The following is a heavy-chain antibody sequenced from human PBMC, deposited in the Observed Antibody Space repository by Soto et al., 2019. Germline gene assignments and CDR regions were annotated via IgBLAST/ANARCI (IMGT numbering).Heavy chain of an antibody. CDR1: GYSISSGYY. J-gene: IGHJ4*03. V-gene: IGHV4-38-2*01. CDR3: ARVAIATYYDFWSGYYDYFDY. Sequence: SETLSLTCAVSGYSISSGYYWGWIWQPPGKGLEWIGSIYHSGSTYYNPSLKSRVTISVDTSKNQFSLKLSSVTAADTAVYYCARVAIATYYDFWSGYYDYFDYWGQGTTVTVS. D-gene: IGHD3-3*01. CDR2: IYHSGST.